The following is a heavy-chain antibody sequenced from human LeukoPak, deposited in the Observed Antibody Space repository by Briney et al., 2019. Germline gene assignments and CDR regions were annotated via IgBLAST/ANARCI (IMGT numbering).Heavy chain of an antibody. CDR2: IKQERGQE. CDR3: ASLDTAKQPLANH. V-gene: IGHV3-7*03. CDR1: GLTGSNHW. J-gene: IGHJ5*02. Sequence: QTGGPLRLSCVASGLTGSNHWMSWVRQAPGKGLEWVANIKQERGQEYYVDSVKGRFTISKDSAKNSLYLQMNSLRVEDTAMYYCASLDTAKQPLANHWGQGTLVTVSS. D-gene: IGHD5-18*01.